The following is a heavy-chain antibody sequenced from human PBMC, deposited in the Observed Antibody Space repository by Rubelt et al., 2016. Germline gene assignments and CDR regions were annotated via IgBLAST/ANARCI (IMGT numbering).Heavy chain of an antibody. V-gene: IGHV4-34*01. CDR2: INHSGST. D-gene: IGHD3-22*01. Sequence: YGGSFSGYYWSWIRQPPGKGLEWIGEINHSGSTNYNPSLKSRATISVDTSKNQFSLKLSSVTAADTAVYYCARGKADYYDSSGYYPRLGYFDYWGQGTLVTVSS. CDR3: ARGKADYYDSSGYYPRLGYFDY. CDR1: GGSFSGYY. J-gene: IGHJ4*02.